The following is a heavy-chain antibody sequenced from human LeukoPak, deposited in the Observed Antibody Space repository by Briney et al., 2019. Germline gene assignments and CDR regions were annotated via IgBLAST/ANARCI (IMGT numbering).Heavy chain of an antibody. D-gene: IGHD3-22*01. CDR2: IKEDGSEK. V-gene: IGHV3-7*01. CDR1: GSSFSNYW. Sequence: GGSLRLSCAASGSSFSNYWMSWVRQAPGKGLEWVANIKEDGSEKNYVDSVKGRFTISRDNAKNSLYLQMNSLRAEDTAVYYCARKDSSPRTFDYWGQGTLVTVSS. J-gene: IGHJ4*02. CDR3: ARKDSSPRTFDY.